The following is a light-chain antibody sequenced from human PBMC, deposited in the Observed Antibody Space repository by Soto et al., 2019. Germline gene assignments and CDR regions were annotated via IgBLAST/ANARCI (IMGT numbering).Light chain of an antibody. Sequence: SVLTQPASVSGSPGQAITISCSGTSSDVGAFNYVSWYQQHPGKAPKLMIYDVSNRPSGVSNRFSGSKSGNTASLTISGLRAEDEADYYCNSSTSNNTYVFGTGTKVTVL. J-gene: IGLJ1*01. V-gene: IGLV2-14*03. CDR1: SSDVGAFNY. CDR2: DVS. CDR3: NSSTSNNTYV.